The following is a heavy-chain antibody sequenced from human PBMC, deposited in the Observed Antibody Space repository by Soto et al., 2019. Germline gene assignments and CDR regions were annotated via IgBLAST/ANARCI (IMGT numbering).Heavy chain of an antibody. CDR1: GFTFSSYA. CDR3: ARDIIEGIAVAGTHYYYGMDV. V-gene: IGHV3-30-3*01. CDR2: ISYDGSNK. J-gene: IGHJ6*02. D-gene: IGHD6-19*01. Sequence: GGSLRLSCAASGFTFSSYAMHWVRQAPGKGLEWVAVISYDGSNKYYADSVKGRFTISRDNSKNTLYLQMNSLRAEDTAVYYCARDIIEGIAVAGTHYYYGMDVWGQGTTVTVSS.